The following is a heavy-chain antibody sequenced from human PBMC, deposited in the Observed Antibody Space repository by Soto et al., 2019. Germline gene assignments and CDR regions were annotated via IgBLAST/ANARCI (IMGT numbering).Heavy chain of an antibody. D-gene: IGHD5-18*01. Sequence: EVQLLESGGGLVQPGGSLRLSCAASGFTFSTYAMPCVREAPGKRLEWVSAISASGGSTYYSDSVKRRFTISRDNSKNTLYRQMNSLRVEDTAVYYCAKVGFPYSYGYLFYYWGQGTLVTVSS. CDR2: ISASGGST. V-gene: IGHV3-23*01. J-gene: IGHJ4*02. CDR3: AKVGFPYSYGYLFYY. CDR1: GFTFSTYA.